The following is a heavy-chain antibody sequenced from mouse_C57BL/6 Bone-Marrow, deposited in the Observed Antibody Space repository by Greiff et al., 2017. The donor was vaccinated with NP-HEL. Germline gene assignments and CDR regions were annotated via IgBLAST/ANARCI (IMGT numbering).Heavy chain of an antibody. CDR3: ARPWDGAWFAY. D-gene: IGHD4-1*01. CDR2: ISNGGGST. V-gene: IGHV5-12*01. J-gene: IGHJ3*01. CDR1: GFTFSDYY. Sequence: EVQLVDSGGGLVQPGGSLKLSCAASGFTFSDYYMYWVRQTPEKRLEWVAYISNGGGSTYYPDTVKGRFTISRDNAKNTLYLQMSRLKSEDTAMYYCARPWDGAWFAYWGQGTLVTVSA.